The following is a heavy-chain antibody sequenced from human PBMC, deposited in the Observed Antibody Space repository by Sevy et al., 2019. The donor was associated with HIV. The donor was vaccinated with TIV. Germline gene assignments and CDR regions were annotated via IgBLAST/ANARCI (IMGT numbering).Heavy chain of an antibody. V-gene: IGHV4-59*08. CDR3: AGENAWRRGYS. J-gene: IGHJ4*02. D-gene: IGHD5-12*01. CDR2: IYYNGHI. CDR1: GGSITSLY. Sequence: SETLSLTCTVSGGSITSLYWNWIRQPPGKGLEWIAYIYYNGHINYNPSLKSRVTLSLDKSKNQFSLRLSSVTAADTAMYYCAGENAWRRGYSWGQGTLVTVSS.